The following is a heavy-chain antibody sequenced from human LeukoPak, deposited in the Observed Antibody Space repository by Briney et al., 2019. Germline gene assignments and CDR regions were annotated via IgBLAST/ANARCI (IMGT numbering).Heavy chain of an antibody. Sequence: SETLSLTCTVSGTSINDYYWSWIRQPPGKRLEWIGYIYFSGHTNYSPPLKSRVTMSLDAPRDHFSLQLNSVTAADTAVYYCARGHGYSGHALAYWGQGILVTVSS. CDR2: IYFSGHT. V-gene: IGHV4-59*01. CDR1: GTSINDYY. CDR3: ARGHGYSGHALAY. D-gene: IGHD5-12*01. J-gene: IGHJ4*02.